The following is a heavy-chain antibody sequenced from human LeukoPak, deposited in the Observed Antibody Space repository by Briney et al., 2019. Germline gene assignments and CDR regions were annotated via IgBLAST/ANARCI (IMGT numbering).Heavy chain of an antibody. J-gene: IGHJ5*02. D-gene: IGHD3-9*01. Sequence: GGSLRLSCAASGFTFSSYAMTWVRQAPGKGLEWVSAISGSGGSTYYADSVKGRFTISRDNSKNTLYLQMNSLRAEDTAVYYCAKDSYYDILTGRDWFDPWGQGTLVTVSS. V-gene: IGHV3-23*01. CDR2: ISGSGGST. CDR1: GFTFSSYA. CDR3: AKDSYYDILTGRDWFDP.